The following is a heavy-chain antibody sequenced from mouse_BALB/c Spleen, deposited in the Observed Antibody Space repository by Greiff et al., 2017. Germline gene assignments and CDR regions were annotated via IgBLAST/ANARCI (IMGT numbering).Heavy chain of an antibody. CDR1: GYTFTSYW. V-gene: IGHV1-7*01. CDR3: ARETGTLFAY. D-gene: IGHD4-1*01. J-gene: IGHJ3*01. CDR2: INPSTGYT. Sequence: VQLQQSGAELAKPGASVKMSCKASGYTFTSYWMHWVKQRPGQGLEWIGYINPSTGYTEYNQKFKDKATLTADKSSSTAYMQLSSLTSEDSAVYYCARETGTLFAYWGQGTLVTVSA.